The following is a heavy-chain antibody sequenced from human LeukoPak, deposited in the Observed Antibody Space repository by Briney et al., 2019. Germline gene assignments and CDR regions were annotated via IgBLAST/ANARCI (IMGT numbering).Heavy chain of an antibody. CDR3: ARDPGYTANWNYFDY. D-gene: IGHD1-20*01. J-gene: IGHJ4*02. Sequence: SETLSLTCAVSGYSISSGYYWGWIRQPPGKGLEWIGTFHHPGTTYYSPSLSSRVTISVDTSKNQFSLRLNSVTAADTAVYFCARDPGYTANWNYFDYWGQGALVTVSS. V-gene: IGHV4-38-2*02. CDR2: FHHPGTT. CDR1: GYSISSGYY.